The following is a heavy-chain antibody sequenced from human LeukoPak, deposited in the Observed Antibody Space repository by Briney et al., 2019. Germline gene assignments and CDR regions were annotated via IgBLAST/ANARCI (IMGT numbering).Heavy chain of an antibody. Sequence: ASVKVSCKASGYTFTGYFMHWVRQAPGQGLEWMGIINPSGGSTSYAQKFQGRVTMTRDTSTSTVYMELSSLRSEDTAVYYCARGHSSGWTGDYYYYYGMDVWGQGTTVTVSS. V-gene: IGHV1-46*01. CDR3: ARGHSSGWTGDYYYYYGMDV. CDR1: GYTFTGYF. D-gene: IGHD6-19*01. CDR2: INPSGGST. J-gene: IGHJ6*02.